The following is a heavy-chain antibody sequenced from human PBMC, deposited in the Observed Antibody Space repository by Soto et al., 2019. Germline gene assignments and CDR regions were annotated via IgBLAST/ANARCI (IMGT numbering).Heavy chain of an antibody. D-gene: IGHD2-2*01. Sequence: SETLSLTCTVSGDAIYIGGYYWTWIRQHPGKGLEWIGYIYHTGKTYYNPSLESRVTMSVDTSKNQFSLKLASVTAADTAVYFWARDASSTANCIGRCRKRTMVAVSS. CDR1: GDAIYIGGYY. V-gene: IGHV4-31*03. CDR2: IYHTGKT. J-gene: IGHJ5*02. CDR3: ARDASSTANCIGR.